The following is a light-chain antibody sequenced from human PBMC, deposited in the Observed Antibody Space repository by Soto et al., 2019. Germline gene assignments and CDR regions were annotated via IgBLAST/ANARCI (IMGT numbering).Light chain of an antibody. J-gene: IGLJ2*01. CDR2: DVF. Sequence: QSALTQPRSVSGSPGQSVSISCTGTSSDVGGYNYVSWYQHHPGKAPKLMIYDVFEWPSGVPDRFSGSKYGNTASLTISGLQAEDEADYFCCSYAGRYTLLFGGGTKLTVL. CDR3: CSYAGRYTLL. CDR1: SSDVGGYNY. V-gene: IGLV2-11*01.